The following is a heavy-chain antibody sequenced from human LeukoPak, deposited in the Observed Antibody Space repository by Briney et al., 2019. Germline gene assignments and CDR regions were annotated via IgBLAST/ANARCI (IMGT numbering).Heavy chain of an antibody. CDR2: IKGDGSDK. J-gene: IGHJ4*02. D-gene: IGHD1-14*01. CDR1: GFTFSNDW. V-gene: IGHV3-7*01. CDR3: ARDPETKRGRDGLDY. Sequence: PGGSLRLSCAASGFTFSNDWMSWVRQAPGKGLEWMASIKGDGSDKYYVDSVKGRFTISRDNAKNSMYLQMNSLRAEDTAVYYCARDPETKRGRDGLDYWGPGTLVIVSP.